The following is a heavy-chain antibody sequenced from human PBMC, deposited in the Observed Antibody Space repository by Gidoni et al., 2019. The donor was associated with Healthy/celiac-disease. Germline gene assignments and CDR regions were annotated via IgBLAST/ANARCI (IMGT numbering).Heavy chain of an antibody. V-gene: IGHV4-34*01. CDR3: ALIGFGELSISYFDY. J-gene: IGHJ4*02. CDR1: GGSFSGYY. D-gene: IGHD3-10*01. CDR2: LNHSGST. Sequence: QVQLQQWGAGLLKPSETLSLTCAVYGGSFSGYYWSWIRQPPGKGLEWIGELNHSGSTNYNPSLKSRVTISVDTSKNQFSLKLSSVTAADTAVYYCALIGFGELSISYFDYWGQGTLVTVSS.